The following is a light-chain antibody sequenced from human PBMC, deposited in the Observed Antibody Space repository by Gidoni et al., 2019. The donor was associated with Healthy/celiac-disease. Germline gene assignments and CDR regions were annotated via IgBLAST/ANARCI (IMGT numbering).Light chain of an antibody. CDR1: QSVSSSY. Sequence: EIVLTQSPGTLSLSPGERATLSCRASQSVSSSYLALYQQNPGQAPRLLIYGASSRATGIPDRFSGSGSGTDFTLTISRLEPEDFAVYYCQQYGSSPGTFGQGTKVEIQ. J-gene: IGKJ1*01. CDR2: GAS. CDR3: QQYGSSPGT. V-gene: IGKV3-20*01.